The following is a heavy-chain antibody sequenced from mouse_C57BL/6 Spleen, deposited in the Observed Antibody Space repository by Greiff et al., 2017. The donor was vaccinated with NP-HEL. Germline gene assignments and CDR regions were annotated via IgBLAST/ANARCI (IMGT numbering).Heavy chain of an antibody. Sequence: EVKLEESGGGLVQPGGSMKLSCVASGFTFSNYWMNWVRQSPEKGLEWVAQIRLKSDNYATHYAESVKGRFTISRDDSKSSVYLQMYNLRAEDTGIYYCTGPSWDVGYFDYWGQGTTLTVSS. D-gene: IGHD4-1*01. CDR3: TGPSWDVGYFDY. V-gene: IGHV6-3*01. CDR2: IRLKSDNYAT. CDR1: GFTFSNYW. J-gene: IGHJ2*01.